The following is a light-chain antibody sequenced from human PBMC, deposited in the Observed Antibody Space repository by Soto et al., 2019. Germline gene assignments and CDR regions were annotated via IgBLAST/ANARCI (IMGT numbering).Light chain of an antibody. CDR1: SSNLGSNS. J-gene: IGLJ3*02. Sequence: QSVLTQPPSASGTPGQRVTISCSGSSSNLGSNSGNWYQQVPGTAPKLLISSDNQRPSGVPDRFSGSQSGTSASLAISGLQAEDEADYHCGAWDDSLNGWVFGGGTKLTVL. CDR2: SDN. V-gene: IGLV1-44*01. CDR3: GAWDDSLNGWV.